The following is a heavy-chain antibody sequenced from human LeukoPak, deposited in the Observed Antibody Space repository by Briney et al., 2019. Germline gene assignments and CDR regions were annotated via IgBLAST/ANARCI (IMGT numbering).Heavy chain of an antibody. D-gene: IGHD6-19*01. V-gene: IGHV3-23*01. CDR1: GFTFSSYA. CDR3: AKLSGWTGWFFDY. CDR2: ISKSGDST. J-gene: IGHJ4*02. Sequence: GGSLRLSCAASGFTFSSYAISWVRQAPGKGLEWLSAISKSGDSTYYADSVKGRFTISRDNSKNTIYLQMNSLRVEDTAVYYCAKLSGWTGWFFDYWGQGTVVTVSS.